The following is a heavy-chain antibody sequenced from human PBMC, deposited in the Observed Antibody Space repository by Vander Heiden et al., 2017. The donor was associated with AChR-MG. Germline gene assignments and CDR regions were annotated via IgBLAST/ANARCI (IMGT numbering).Heavy chain of an antibody. CDR3: ATFPHSSGVRDCNGGPTDY. D-gene: IGHD6-19*01. J-gene: IGHJ4*02. CDR1: GFTLNVYA. CDR2: ISGSTGST. V-gene: IGHV3-23*01. Sequence: DVQLLESGRGLVQPGGSLRLSCTASGFTLNVYALRWVRQAPGKGLEWVSGISGSTGSTYYADCVKGRGTISRDNSKNTLYLQMNSLRAEDTAIYYCATFPHSSGVRDCNGGPTDYWGQGTLVTVSS.